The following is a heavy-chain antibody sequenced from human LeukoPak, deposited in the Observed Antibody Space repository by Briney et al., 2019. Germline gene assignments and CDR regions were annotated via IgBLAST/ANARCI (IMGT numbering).Heavy chain of an antibody. CDR2: INHSGST. Sequence: SETLSLTCAVYGGSFSGYYWSWIRQPPGKGLEWIGEINHSGSTNYNPSLKSRVTISVDTSKNQFSLKLCSVTAADTVVYYCARADYGDGLDYWGQGTLVTVSS. CDR3: ARADYGDGLDY. V-gene: IGHV4-34*01. J-gene: IGHJ4*02. CDR1: GGSFSGYY. D-gene: IGHD4-17*01.